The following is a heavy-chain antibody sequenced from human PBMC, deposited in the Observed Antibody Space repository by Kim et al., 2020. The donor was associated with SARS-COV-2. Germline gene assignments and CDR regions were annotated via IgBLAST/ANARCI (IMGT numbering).Heavy chain of an antibody. CDR3: AREGWPYVDY. CDR2: K. V-gene: IGHV3-7*01. Sequence: KYYVDSVKGRFTISRDNAKNSLYLQMNSLRAEDTAVYYCAREGWPYVDYWGQGTLVTVSS. J-gene: IGHJ4*02.